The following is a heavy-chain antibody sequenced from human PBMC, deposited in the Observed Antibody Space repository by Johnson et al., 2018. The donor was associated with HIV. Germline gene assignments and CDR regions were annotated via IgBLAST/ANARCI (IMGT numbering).Heavy chain of an antibody. CDR1: GFTFTSYA. J-gene: IGHJ3*02. V-gene: IGHV3-30-3*01. CDR3: ARVQITYDYDSSAYQAFDI. Sequence: QVQLVESGGGVVQPGRSLRLSCAASGFTFTSYALHWVRPAPGKGLEWVAVISYDGSNKYYADSVKGRFTISRDISKNTLYLLMNSLRPDDTAVYYCARVQITYDYDSSAYQAFDIWGQGTMVTVSS. CDR2: ISYDGSNK. D-gene: IGHD3-22*01.